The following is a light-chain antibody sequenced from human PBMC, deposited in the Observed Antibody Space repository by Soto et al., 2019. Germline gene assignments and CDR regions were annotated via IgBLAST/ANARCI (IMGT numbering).Light chain of an antibody. CDR3: HQYYSTPHT. V-gene: IGKV4-1*01. CDR1: QSILYSPNNKNY. J-gene: IGKJ2*01. Sequence: DIVMTQSPDSLAVSLGERATINCKSSQSILYSPNNKNYLAWYQQKPGQPPKLLIYWASTRESGVPDRFSGRGSGKDFTLTISSLQAEDVAVYHCHQYYSTPHTFGQGTKLEIK. CDR2: WAS.